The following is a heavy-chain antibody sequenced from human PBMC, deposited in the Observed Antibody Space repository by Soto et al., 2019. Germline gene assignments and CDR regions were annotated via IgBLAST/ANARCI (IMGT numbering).Heavy chain of an antibody. CDR2: IYYSGST. D-gene: IGHD3-9*01. J-gene: IGHJ4*02. V-gene: IGHV4-59*01. CDR1: GGSISSYY. CDR3: EREWILTGRDYFDY. Sequence: PSETLSLTCTVSGGSISSYYWSWIRQSPGKGLEWIGYIYYSGSTNYNPSLKSRVTISVDTSKNHFSLQLSSVTAADTAVYYCEREWILTGRDYFDYWGQRTLVTVSS.